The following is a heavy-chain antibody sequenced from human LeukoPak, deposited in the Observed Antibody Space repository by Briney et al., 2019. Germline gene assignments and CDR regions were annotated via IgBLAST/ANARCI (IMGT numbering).Heavy chain of an antibody. Sequence: PGVSLSLSCAACGITFNSYWVHGVRQARGKGLVWVTRINIDWCGKLCADTVKGRFTSSRDNDKNSLYLQMNSLRAEDTAVCYCARDPYSGAYSKGYYYYYMDVWGTGTTVTVSS. CDR3: ARDPYSGAYSKGYYYYYMDV. CDR2: INIDWCGK. V-gene: IGHV3-74*01. J-gene: IGHJ6*03. D-gene: IGHD1-26*01. CDR1: GITFNSYW.